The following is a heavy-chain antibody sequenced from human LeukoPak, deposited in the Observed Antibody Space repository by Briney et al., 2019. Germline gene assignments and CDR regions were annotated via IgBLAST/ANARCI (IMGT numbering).Heavy chain of an antibody. CDR3: ARNERGSGWYGVYYYYMDV. V-gene: IGHV1-2*02. D-gene: IGHD6-19*01. J-gene: IGHJ6*03. Sequence: ASVKVSCKASGYTFTGYYMHSVRQAPGQGLEWMRWINPNSGGTNYAQKFQGRVTMTRDASISTAYMELSRLRSDDAAVYYCARNERGSGWYGVYYYYMDVWGKGTTVTVSS. CDR2: INPNSGGT. CDR1: GYTFTGYY.